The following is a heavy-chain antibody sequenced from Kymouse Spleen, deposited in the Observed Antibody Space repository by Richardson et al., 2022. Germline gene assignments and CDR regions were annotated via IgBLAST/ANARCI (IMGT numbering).Heavy chain of an antibody. J-gene: IGHJ4*02. D-gene: IGHD2-8*01. Sequence: QVQLQQWGAGLLKPSETLSLTCAVYGGSFSGYYWSWIRQPPGKGLEWIGEINHSGSTNYNPSLKSRVTISVDTSKNQFSLKLSSVTAADTAVYYCARGEYCTNGVCYKGFDYWGQGTLVTVSS. CDR3: ARGEYCTNGVCYKGFDY. CDR1: GGSFSGYY. V-gene: IGHV4-34*01. CDR2: INHSGST.